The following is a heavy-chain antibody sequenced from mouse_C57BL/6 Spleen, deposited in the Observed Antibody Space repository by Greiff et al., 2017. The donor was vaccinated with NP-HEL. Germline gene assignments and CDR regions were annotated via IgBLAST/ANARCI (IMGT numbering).Heavy chain of an antibody. CDR3: ARPGSSLYYYAMDY. Sequence: VQLQQSGPELVKPGASVKISCKASGYAFSSSWMNWVKQRPGKGLEWIGRIYPGDGDTNYNGKFKGKATLTADKSSSTAYMQLSSLTSEDSAVYVCARPGSSLYYYAMDYWGQGTSVTVSS. CDR1: GYAFSSSW. CDR2: IYPGDGDT. D-gene: IGHD1-1*01. V-gene: IGHV1-82*01. J-gene: IGHJ4*01.